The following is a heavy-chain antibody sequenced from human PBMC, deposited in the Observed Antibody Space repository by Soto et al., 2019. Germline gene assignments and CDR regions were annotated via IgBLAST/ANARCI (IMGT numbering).Heavy chain of an antibody. CDR3: ARLTDYYGSGSYGAFDY. Sequence: PSETLSLTCTVSGGSISSYYWSWIRQPPGKGLEWIGYIYYSGSTNYNPALKSRVTISVDTSKNQFSLKLSSVTAADTAVYYCARLTDYYGSGSYGAFDYWGQGTLVTVSS. J-gene: IGHJ4*02. CDR1: GGSISSYY. CDR2: IYYSGST. V-gene: IGHV4-59*01. D-gene: IGHD3-10*01.